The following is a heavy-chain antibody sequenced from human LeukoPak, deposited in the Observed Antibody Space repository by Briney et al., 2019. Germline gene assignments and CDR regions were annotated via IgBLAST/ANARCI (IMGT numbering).Heavy chain of an antibody. V-gene: IGHV4-59*01. CDR3: ARGSNWLDP. J-gene: IGHJ5*02. CDR2: VYYSGST. CDR1: GDSINNYY. Sequence: SETLSLICNVPGDSINNYYWSWVRQPPGKGLEWIGYVYYSGSTNYNPTLKSRVTISKDPSKKQVALKLTSGTAADTAVYYCARGSNWLDPWGQGTLVTVSS. D-gene: IGHD6-6*01.